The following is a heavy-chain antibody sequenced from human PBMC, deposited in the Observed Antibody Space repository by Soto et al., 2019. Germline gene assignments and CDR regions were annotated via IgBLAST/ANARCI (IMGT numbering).Heavy chain of an antibody. V-gene: IGHV1-18*01. J-gene: IGHJ6*02. CDR2: ISAYNGNT. CDR1: GYTFTSYF. CDR3: ARQNYYSGMDV. Sequence: QVQLVQSGAEVKKPGASVKVSCNASGYTFTSYFITWVRQAPGQGLEWMGGISAYNGNTNYAQMLQGRVTMTTDTSTATAYMEMRSLRSDDTAVYYCARQNYYSGMDVWGQGTTVTVSS.